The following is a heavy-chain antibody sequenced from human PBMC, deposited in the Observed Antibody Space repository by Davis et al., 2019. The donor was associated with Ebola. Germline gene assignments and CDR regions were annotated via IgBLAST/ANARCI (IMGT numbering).Heavy chain of an antibody. CDR1: GGYINTYY. J-gene: IGHJ4*02. CDR2: IHYSGTT. CDR3: ARAAYYYDSSGYYLGNFDY. D-gene: IGHD3-22*01. Sequence: SETLSLTCTVSGGYINTYYWSWIRQPPGKGLEWIGNIHYSGTTNYNPSVKSRVTISEDTSKNHLSLKLSSVTAADTAVYYCARAAYYYDSSGYYLGNFDYWGQGTLVTVSS. V-gene: IGHV4-59*08.